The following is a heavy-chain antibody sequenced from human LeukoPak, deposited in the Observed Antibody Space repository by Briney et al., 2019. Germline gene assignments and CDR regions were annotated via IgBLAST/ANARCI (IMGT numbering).Heavy chain of an antibody. CDR2: IIPIFGTA. Sequence: ASVKVSCKASGNSISNYAVSWVRQAPGQGFEWMGGIIPIFGTADYAQKFPGRVTITADQSTSTTYMALSSLKSEDTATYYCTTRACHAGGCSSSFYYYYGLHFWGQGTTVSVSS. CDR1: GNSISNYA. CDR3: TTRACHAGGCSSSFYYYYGLHF. J-gene: IGHJ6*02. D-gene: IGHD3-16*01. V-gene: IGHV1-69*13.